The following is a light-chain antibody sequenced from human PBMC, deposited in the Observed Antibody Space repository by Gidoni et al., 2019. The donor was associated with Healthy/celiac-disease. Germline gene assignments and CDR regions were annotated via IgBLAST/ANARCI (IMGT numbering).Light chain of an antibody. Sequence: QSVLTPPPSVSWAPGQRVPISCTWSSSNIGAGYDVHWYQQLPGTAPKLLIYGNNNRPSGVPDRFSGSKSGTSASLAITGLQAEDEADYYCQSYDSSLSGFWVFGGGTKLTVL. CDR1: SSNIGAGYD. CDR3: QSYDSSLSGFWV. CDR2: GNN. J-gene: IGLJ3*02. V-gene: IGLV1-40*01.